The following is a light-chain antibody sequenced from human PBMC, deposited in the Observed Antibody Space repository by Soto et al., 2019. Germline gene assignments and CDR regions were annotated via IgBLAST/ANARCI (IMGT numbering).Light chain of an antibody. Sequence: IQMTQSHSSVSASVGDRLTITCRASRDISNSLAWYQQTPGKAPKLLLRGASSLHRGVPSRFSGGGAGTEFTLTISSLQPEDFATYYCQQTSAFPRTFGQGTKVDI. CDR2: GAS. J-gene: IGKJ1*01. CDR1: RDISNS. CDR3: QQTSAFPRT. V-gene: IGKV1-12*01.